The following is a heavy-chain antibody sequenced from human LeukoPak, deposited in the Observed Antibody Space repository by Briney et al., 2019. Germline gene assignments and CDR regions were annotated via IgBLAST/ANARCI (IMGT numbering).Heavy chain of an antibody. D-gene: IGHD3-22*01. CDR2: ISSSSYI. Sequence: GGSLRLSCAASGFTFSSYSMNWVRQAPGKGLEWVSSISSSSYIYYADSVKGRFAISRDNAKNSLYLQMNSLRAEDTAVYYCARAGRTMIVVVSSAFDIWGQGTMVTVSS. V-gene: IGHV3-21*01. J-gene: IGHJ3*02. CDR1: GFTFSSYS. CDR3: ARAGRTMIVVVSSAFDI.